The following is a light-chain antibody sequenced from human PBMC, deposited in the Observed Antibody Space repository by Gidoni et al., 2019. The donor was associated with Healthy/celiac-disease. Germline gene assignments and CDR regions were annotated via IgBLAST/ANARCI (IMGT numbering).Light chain of an antibody. Sequence: EIVMTQSPATLSVSPGERATRSCRASQSVSSNLAWYQQKPGQAPRLLSYGASTRATGIPARFSGSGSGTEFTLTISSLQSEDFAVYYCQQYNNWPRTFGQGTKLEIK. CDR2: GAS. V-gene: IGKV3-15*01. CDR1: QSVSSN. CDR3: QQYNNWPRT. J-gene: IGKJ2*02.